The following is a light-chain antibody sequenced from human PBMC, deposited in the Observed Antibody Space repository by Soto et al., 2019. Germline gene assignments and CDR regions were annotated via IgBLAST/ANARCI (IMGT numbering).Light chain of an antibody. J-gene: IGKJ4*01. Sequence: EVMMTKSPATLSVSPGERATLSCRASQSVSSNLAWYQQKPGQAPRLLIYGASTRATGIPARFSGSGSGTEFTLTISSLQSEDFAVYYYQQYNNWPLTFGGGTKVDIK. CDR3: QQYNNWPLT. CDR1: QSVSSN. V-gene: IGKV3-15*01. CDR2: GAS.